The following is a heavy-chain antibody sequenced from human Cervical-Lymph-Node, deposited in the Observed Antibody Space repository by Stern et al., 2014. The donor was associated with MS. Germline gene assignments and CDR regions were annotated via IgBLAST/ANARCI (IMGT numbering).Heavy chain of an antibody. V-gene: IGHV3-30*18. CDR3: AKGGGSYPYNGMDV. Sequence: VQLVESGGGVVQPGRSLRLSCAASGFTFSTYGMHWVRQAPGKGLEWGSVISNDGSDNYYADSVKGRFTISRDNSKNTLYLQMNNLRAEDTAVYYCAKGGGSYPYNGMDVWGQGTPVTVSS. CDR1: GFTFSTYG. CDR2: ISNDGSDN. D-gene: IGHD1-26*01. J-gene: IGHJ6*02.